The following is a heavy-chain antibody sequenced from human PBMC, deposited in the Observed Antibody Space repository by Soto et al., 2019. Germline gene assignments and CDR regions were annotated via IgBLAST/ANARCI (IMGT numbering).Heavy chain of an antibody. CDR2: LIPIFGTA. D-gene: IGHD3-3*01. V-gene: IGHV1-69*01. CDR1: GGTFSSYA. CDR3: ARIATPPYYDFWSGYYTNPYYYYGMDV. Sequence: QVQLVQSGAEVKKPGSSVKVSCKASGGTFSSYAISWVRQAPGQGLEWMGGLIPIFGTANYAQKFQGRVTITADESTSTAYMELSSLRSEDTAVYYCARIATPPYYDFWSGYYTNPYYYYGMDVWGQGTTVTVSS. J-gene: IGHJ6*02.